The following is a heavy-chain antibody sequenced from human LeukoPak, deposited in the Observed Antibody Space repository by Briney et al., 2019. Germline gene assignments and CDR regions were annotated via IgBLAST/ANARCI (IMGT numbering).Heavy chain of an antibody. Sequence: GGSLRLSCAASGFTFSSSAMSWVRQVPGKGLEWVSAISGSGGSTYYADSVKGRFTISRDNSKNTLYLQMNSLRAEDTAVYYCAKDQVSPVIDDFDPWGQGTLVTVSS. CDR3: AKDQVSPVIDDFDP. CDR2: ISGSGGST. D-gene: IGHD3-16*02. CDR1: GFTFSSSA. V-gene: IGHV3-23*01. J-gene: IGHJ5*02.